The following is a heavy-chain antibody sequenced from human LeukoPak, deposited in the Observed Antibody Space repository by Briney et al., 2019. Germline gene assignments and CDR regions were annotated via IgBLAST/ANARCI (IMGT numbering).Heavy chain of an antibody. Sequence: GGSLRLSCAASGFTFSSYSMNWVRQAPGEGLEWVSSISTSSSYIYHADSVKGRFTISRDNAKNSLYLQMNSLRAEDTAVYYCARDRGETYDFWSGSPPNWFDPWGQGTLVTVSS. J-gene: IGHJ5*02. CDR3: ARDRGETYDFWSGSPPNWFDP. CDR2: ISTSSSYI. V-gene: IGHV3-21*01. D-gene: IGHD3-3*01. CDR1: GFTFSSYS.